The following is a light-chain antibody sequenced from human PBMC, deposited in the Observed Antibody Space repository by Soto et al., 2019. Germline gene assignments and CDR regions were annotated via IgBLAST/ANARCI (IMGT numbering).Light chain of an antibody. CDR3: QQYDNWPQT. CDR1: HPISSSY. V-gene: IGKV3-15*01. CDR2: GAS. Sequence: ELVSTQSPGTLSLSPGGRATLSCRSSHPISSSYLAWYQQKPGQAPRLLIYGASTRATGIPARFSGRGSGTECTLTISSLQSVEFAVYYCQQYDNWPQTVGQGTKVEI. J-gene: IGKJ1*01.